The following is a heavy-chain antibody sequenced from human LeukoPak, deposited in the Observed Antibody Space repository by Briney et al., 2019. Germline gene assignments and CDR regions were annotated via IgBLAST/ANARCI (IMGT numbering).Heavy chain of an antibody. CDR2: ISDDGNTK. D-gene: IGHD5-24*01. CDR3: ARDPVRRDGYNHLDY. CDR1: GFTFSPYA. V-gene: IGHV3-30*04. J-gene: IGHJ4*02. Sequence: GRSLRLSCAASGFTFSPYAMHWVRQAPGKGLDWVAVISDDGNTKHFADFVMGRFTISRDNSKNTLYLQINSLRAEDTAVYYCARDPVRRDGYNHLDYWGQGTLVTVSS.